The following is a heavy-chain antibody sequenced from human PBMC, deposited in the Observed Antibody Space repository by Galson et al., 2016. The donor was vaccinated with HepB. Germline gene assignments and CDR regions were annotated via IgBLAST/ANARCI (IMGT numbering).Heavy chain of an antibody. CDR2: IYYSGST. CDR3: ASGSPHSSGWYLY. Sequence: SETLSLTCSVSGGSVSSPTYYWSWIRQPPGKALEWIGYIYYSGSTSYNPSLKSRLTISLDTSKNQISLQVNSVTAADTAIYYCASGSPHSSGWYLYWGQGTLVTVSS. V-gene: IGHV4-61*01. J-gene: IGHJ4*02. CDR1: GGSVSSPTYY. D-gene: IGHD6-19*01.